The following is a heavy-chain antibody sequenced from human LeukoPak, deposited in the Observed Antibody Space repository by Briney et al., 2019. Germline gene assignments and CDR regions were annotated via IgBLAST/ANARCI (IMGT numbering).Heavy chain of an antibody. Sequence: PSETLSLTCAVHGGSFSDYYWNWVRQPPGKGLEWIGEINHSGSTNYNPSLKSRVTISVDTSKSQFSLKLSSVTAADTAVYYCARGEGAIDPWGQGTLVTVSS. V-gene: IGHV4-34*01. J-gene: IGHJ5*02. CDR2: INHSGST. CDR1: GGSFSDYY. CDR3: ARGEGAIDP.